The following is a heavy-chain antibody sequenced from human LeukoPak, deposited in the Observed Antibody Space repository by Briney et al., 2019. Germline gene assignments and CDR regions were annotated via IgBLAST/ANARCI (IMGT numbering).Heavy chain of an antibody. J-gene: IGHJ4*02. Sequence: GASVKVSCKASGYRFISNYIQWVRQAPGLGTERMGWMRPGNGNTRYAEKFQGRVTMTRDTSINTAYMDLSSLRSDDTAVYYCAREGSYCVGGDCYSFDFWGQGTLITVSS. V-gene: IGHV1-2*02. CDR1: GYRFISNY. CDR3: AREGSYCVGGDCYSFDF. CDR2: MRPGNGNT. D-gene: IGHD2-21*02.